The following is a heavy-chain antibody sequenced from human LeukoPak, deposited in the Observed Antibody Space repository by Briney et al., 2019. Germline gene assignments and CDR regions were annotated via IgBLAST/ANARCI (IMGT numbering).Heavy chain of an antibody. J-gene: IGHJ6*03. CDR1: GGSISNYY. V-gene: IGHV4-59*01. CDR3: ARVGVVVPAAKSDYYYYMDV. CDR2: IYYSGST. D-gene: IGHD2-2*01. Sequence: SETLSLTCTVSGGSISNYYWSWIRQPPGKGLEWIGYIYYSGSTNYNPSLKSRVTISVDTSKNQFSLKLSSVTAADTAVYYCARVGVVVPAAKSDYYYYMDVWGKGTTVTISS.